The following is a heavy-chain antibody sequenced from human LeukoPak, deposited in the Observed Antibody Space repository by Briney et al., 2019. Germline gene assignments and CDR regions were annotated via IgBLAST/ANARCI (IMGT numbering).Heavy chain of an antibody. CDR3: ARVIGWSLFDC. Sequence: PGRSLRPSCAASGFTFSSYGMHWVRQAPGKGLEWVAVIWYDGSKEYLADSVKGRFTISRDNSKDTVYLQMNSLKTEDTAVYYCARVIGWSLFDCWGQGTLVTVSS. CDR1: GFTFSSYG. V-gene: IGHV3-33*01. CDR2: IWYDGSKE. D-gene: IGHD2-15*01. J-gene: IGHJ4*02.